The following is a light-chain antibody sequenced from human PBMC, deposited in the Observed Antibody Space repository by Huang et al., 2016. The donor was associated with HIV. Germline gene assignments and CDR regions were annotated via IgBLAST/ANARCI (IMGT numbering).Light chain of an antibody. J-gene: IGKJ4*01. CDR1: QGISSY. Sequence: IQLTQSPSSLSASVGDRVTITCRASQGISSYLAWYQQKPGKAPKLLIYAASTLQSGVPSRFSASGSGTDFTLTISSLQPEDFATYYCQQLNSYYPLTFGGGTKVEIK. CDR2: AAS. V-gene: IGKV1-9*01. CDR3: QQLNSYYPLT.